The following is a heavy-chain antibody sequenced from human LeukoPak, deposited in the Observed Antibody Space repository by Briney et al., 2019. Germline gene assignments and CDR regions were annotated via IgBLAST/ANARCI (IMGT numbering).Heavy chain of an antibody. Sequence: GGSLRLSCAASGFTFSIYEMNWVRQTPGKGLEWVSATVGSRPDTYHADSVKGRFTVSRDNSRNTLYLQMNNLRIEDSAVYYCTKAPLMSCTGAFCYPFDSWGQGVLVTVSS. CDR2: TVGSRPDT. V-gene: IGHV3-23*01. D-gene: IGHD2-8*02. CDR3: TKAPLMSCTGAFCYPFDS. CDR1: GFTFSIYE. J-gene: IGHJ4*02.